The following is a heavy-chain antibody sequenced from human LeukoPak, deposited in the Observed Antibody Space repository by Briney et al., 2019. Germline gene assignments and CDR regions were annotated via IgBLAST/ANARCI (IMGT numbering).Heavy chain of an antibody. D-gene: IGHD5-24*01. CDR2: ISGSGSTI. J-gene: IGHJ4*02. CDR3: ARESTGGYNFDY. CDR1: GFTFSTYE. V-gene: IGHV3-48*03. Sequence: GGSLRLSCAASGFTFSTYEMIWVRQAPGKGLEWVSYISGSGSTIYYADSVKGRFTISRDNGKTSLYLQMNGLRAEDTAVYYCARESTGGYNFDYWGQGTLVTVSS.